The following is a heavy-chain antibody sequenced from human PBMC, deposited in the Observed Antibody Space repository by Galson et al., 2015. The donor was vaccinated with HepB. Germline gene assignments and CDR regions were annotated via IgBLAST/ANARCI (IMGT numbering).Heavy chain of an antibody. CDR2: IYSGGST. J-gene: IGHJ3*02. D-gene: IGHD6-13*01. CDR1: GFTVSSNY. Sequence: SLRLSCAASGFTVSSNYMSWVRQAPGKGLEWVSVIYSGGSTYYADSVKGRFTISRDNSKNTLYLQMNSLRAEDTAVYYCARQLGYSSSWYLAFDIWGQGTMVTVSS. V-gene: IGHV3-66*04. CDR3: ARQLGYSSSWYLAFDI.